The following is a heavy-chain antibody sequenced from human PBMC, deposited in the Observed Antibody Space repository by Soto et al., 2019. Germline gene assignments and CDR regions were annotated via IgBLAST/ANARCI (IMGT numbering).Heavy chain of an antibody. CDR2: IGYRGNI. CDR3: ARDAGNSGYAADY. CDR1: GFSFSSYS. J-gene: IGHJ4*02. V-gene: IGHV3-48*01. D-gene: IGHD5-12*01. Sequence: GSLRLSCAASGFSFSSYSMNWVRQAPGKGLEWVSYIGYRGNIYYADSVKGRFTISRDNAKNSLYLQMNYLRAEDTAVYYCARDAGNSGYAADYWGQGTLVTVSS.